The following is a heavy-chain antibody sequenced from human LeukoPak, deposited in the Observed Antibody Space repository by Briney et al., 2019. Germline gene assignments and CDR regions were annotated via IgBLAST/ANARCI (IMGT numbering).Heavy chain of an antibody. V-gene: IGHV3-30*02. CDR1: GLTFSSYG. Sequence: GGSLRLSCAASGLTFSSYGMHWVRQAPGKGLEWVAFIRYEGSNKYYADSVKGRFTISRDNSKNTLYLQMNSLRAEDTAVYYCAKDGRGVRTMAATYYYYYGMDVWGQGTTVTVSS. J-gene: IGHJ6*02. CDR3: AKDGRGVRTMAATYYYYYGMDV. D-gene: IGHD6-25*01. CDR2: IRYEGSNK.